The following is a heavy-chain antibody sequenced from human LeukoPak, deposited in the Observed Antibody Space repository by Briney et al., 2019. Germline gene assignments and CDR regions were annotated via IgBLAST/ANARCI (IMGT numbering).Heavy chain of an antibody. Sequence: GGSLRLSCAASGFTFSSYGMSWVRQAPGKGLEWVSAISGSGGSTYYADSVKGRFTISRDNSKNTLYLQMNRLRAEDAAVYYCAKAPVTTCSGAYCYPFDYWGQGTLVTVSS. CDR2: ISGSGGST. CDR3: AKAPVTTCSGAYCYPFDY. CDR1: GFTFSSYG. V-gene: IGHV3-23*01. D-gene: IGHD2-21*01. J-gene: IGHJ4*02.